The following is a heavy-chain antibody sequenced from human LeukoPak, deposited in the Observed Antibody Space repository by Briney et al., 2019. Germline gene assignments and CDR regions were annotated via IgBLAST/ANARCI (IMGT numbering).Heavy chain of an antibody. CDR3: ARRTYYYSSGSWASDY. D-gene: IGHD3-10*01. Sequence: GGSQRLSCAASRFTFSDYYMNWFRQAPGKGLEWVSVIYTSDTTYYADSVKGRFTISRDNSKNTLYLHMNNLRAEDTAVYYCARRTYYYSSGSWASDYWGQGTLVTVSS. CDR1: RFTFSDYY. J-gene: IGHJ4*02. CDR2: IYTSDTT. V-gene: IGHV3-66*01.